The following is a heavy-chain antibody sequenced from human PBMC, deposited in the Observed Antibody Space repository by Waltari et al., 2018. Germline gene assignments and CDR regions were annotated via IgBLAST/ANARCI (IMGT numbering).Heavy chain of an antibody. J-gene: IGHJ4*03. Sequence: QVQLQESGPGLVKSSETLSLTCTVSGVSVSGYFWNWIRLAPGKGPEWIGYIRHTGDTKQNPSLKRRVTMSVDTSRNDFSLRLSSVTAADTAVYYCALWESGWRAFRFWGQGTLGTVSS. CDR3: ALWESGWRAFRF. CDR2: IRHTGDT. V-gene: IGHV4-59*04. D-gene: IGHD6-19*01. CDR1: GVSVSGYF.